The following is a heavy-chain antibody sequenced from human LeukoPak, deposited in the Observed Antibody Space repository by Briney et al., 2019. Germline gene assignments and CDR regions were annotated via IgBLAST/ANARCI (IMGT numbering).Heavy chain of an antibody. V-gene: IGHV4-34*01. CDR1: GGSFSGYY. D-gene: IGHD2-2*01. CDR2: INHSGST. J-gene: IGHJ5*02. CDR3: ARSVYSTIRRRSRFVP. Sequence: PSETLSLTCAVYGGSFSGYYWSWIRQPPGKGLEWVGEINHSGSTNYNASLKSRVEISVDTSKNQFSVKLSSVTAADTAVYYCARSVYSTIRRRSRFVPWGQGTLVTVSS.